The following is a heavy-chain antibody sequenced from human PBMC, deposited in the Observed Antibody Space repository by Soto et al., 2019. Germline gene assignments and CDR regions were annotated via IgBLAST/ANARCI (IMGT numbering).Heavy chain of an antibody. D-gene: IGHD2-21*01. CDR1: GYRFTSSG. Sequence: QVHLVQSGGEVKKPGASAKVSCKASGYRFTSSGFSWVRQAPGQGLEWMGWISAYNGNTLYAQKFKGRVTMTTDTSTSTAYMELGSLRSDDTAVYYCATDPYCGSAPGCSALDAWGQGTSVTVSS. CDR2: ISAYNGNT. CDR3: ATDPYCGSAPGCSALDA. J-gene: IGHJ6*02. V-gene: IGHV1-18*04.